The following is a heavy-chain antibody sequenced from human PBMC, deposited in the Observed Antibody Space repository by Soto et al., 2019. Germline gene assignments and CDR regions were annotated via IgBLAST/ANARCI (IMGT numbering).Heavy chain of an antibody. CDR2: MNPDSGNT. Sequence: QVQLVQSGAEVKKPGASVKVSCKASGYTFINYDINWVRQAPGQGLEWVGWMNPDSGNTGYAQNFQGRVTMNGNTSISSVYMELSSLTSEDTAVYYCARRRGSNGWFDLWGQGTLVTVSS. CDR3: ARRRGSNGWFDL. J-gene: IGHJ5*02. D-gene: IGHD2-8*01. V-gene: IGHV1-8*01. CDR1: GYTFINYD.